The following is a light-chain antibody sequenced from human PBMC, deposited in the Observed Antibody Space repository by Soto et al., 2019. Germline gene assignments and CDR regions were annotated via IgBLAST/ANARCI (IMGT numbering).Light chain of an antibody. Sequence: QSALTQPASVSGSPGQSITISCTGTSNDVGGYDFVSWYQQHPGKAPKLMIYEVSNRPSGVSNRFSGSKSGNTASLTISGLQAEDEAVYYCSSYTITSTWVFGGGTKLTVL. CDR3: SSYTITSTWV. CDR1: SNDVGGYDF. V-gene: IGLV2-14*01. CDR2: EVS. J-gene: IGLJ3*02.